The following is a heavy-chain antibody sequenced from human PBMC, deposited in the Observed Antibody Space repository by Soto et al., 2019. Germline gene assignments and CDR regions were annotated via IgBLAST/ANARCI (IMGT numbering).Heavy chain of an antibody. CDR2: IYSSGST. V-gene: IGHV4-59*08. D-gene: IGHD4-17*01. J-gene: IGHJ4*02. Sequence: SETLSLTCTVSGGSIRSYYWSWIRQPPGKGLEWIGYIYSSGSTYYSPSLKSRVNISVDTSKNQFSLKLSSVTAADTAIYYCARHFEAIYGDSQFDYWGQGTLVTVSS. CDR1: GGSIRSYY. CDR3: ARHFEAIYGDSQFDY.